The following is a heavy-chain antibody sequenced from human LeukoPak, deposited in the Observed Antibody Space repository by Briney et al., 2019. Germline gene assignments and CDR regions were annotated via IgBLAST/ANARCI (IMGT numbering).Heavy chain of an antibody. CDR3: ARRAHSGAMITLDY. J-gene: IGHJ4*02. D-gene: IGHD5-12*01. Sequence: GESLKISCRGSGYGFTSYWIVWVRQMPGKGLEWMVVIYPGDSNSRYSPSFQDQVTISADNSISTAYLQWSSLKASDTAMYYCARRAHSGAMITLDYWGQGTLVTVSS. CDR1: GYGFTSYW. V-gene: IGHV5-51*01. CDR2: IYPGDSNS.